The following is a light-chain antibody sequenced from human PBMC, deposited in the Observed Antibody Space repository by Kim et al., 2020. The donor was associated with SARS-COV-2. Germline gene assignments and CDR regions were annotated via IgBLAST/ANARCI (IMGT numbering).Light chain of an antibody. J-gene: IGLJ3*02. CDR2: DVR. V-gene: IGLV2-23*02. CDR3: CSYVGSGTWV. Sequence: GQSITMSCTGTSSDIGAYNLVSWYQQHPGKAPKLIIHDVRKRPSGVSDRISGSKSANQASLTISGLQPEDEAVYHCCSYVGSGTWVFGGGTQLTV. CDR1: SSDIGAYNL.